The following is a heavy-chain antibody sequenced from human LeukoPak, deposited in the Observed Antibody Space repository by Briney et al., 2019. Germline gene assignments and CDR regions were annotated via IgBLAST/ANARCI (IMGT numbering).Heavy chain of an antibody. CDR3: ARERLPGAFDI. CDR1: SGSISRYY. Sequence: SETLSLTCTISSGSISRYYWSWIRQPPGKGLEWIGYIYHSGSTYYNPSLKSRVTMSVDRSKNQFSLKLSSVTAADTAVYYCARERLPGAFDIWGQGTMVTVSS. V-gene: IGHV4-30-2*01. D-gene: IGHD6-25*01. CDR2: IYHSGST. J-gene: IGHJ3*02.